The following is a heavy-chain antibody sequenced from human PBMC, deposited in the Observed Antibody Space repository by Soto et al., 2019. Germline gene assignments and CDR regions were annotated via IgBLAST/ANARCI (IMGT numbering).Heavy chain of an antibody. V-gene: IGHV1-69*13. CDR3: ARHEQWLVSGEYYFDY. D-gene: IGHD6-19*01. Sequence: SVKVSCKASGGTFSSYAISWVRQAPGQGLEWMGGIIPIFGTANYAQKFQGRVTITADESTSTAYMELSSLRSEDTAVYYCARHEQWLVSGEYYFDYWGQGTLVTSPQ. CDR2: IIPIFGTA. J-gene: IGHJ4*02. CDR1: GGTFSSYA.